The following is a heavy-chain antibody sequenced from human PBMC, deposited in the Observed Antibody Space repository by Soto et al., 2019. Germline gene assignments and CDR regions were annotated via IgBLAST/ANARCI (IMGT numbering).Heavy chain of an antibody. D-gene: IGHD4-4*01. CDR2: IIPIFGTP. J-gene: IGHJ6*02. V-gene: IGHV1-69*13. CDR3: ARGLTVAHTGAYYYHCMDV. CDR1: GDTFSSFA. Sequence: SVKVSCKTIGDTFSSFAFSWVRQAPGQGLERMGGIIPIFGTPKYAQKFQGRVTFTADASTSTAYMEVNSLRSEDTAVYYCARGLTVAHTGAYYYHCMDVWGQGTTVTVSS.